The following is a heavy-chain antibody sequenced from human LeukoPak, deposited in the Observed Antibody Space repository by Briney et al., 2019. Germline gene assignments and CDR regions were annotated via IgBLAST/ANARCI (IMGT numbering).Heavy chain of an antibody. CDR2: INTNTGNP. D-gene: IGHD3-9*01. J-gene: IGHJ6*02. V-gene: IGHV7-4-1*02. Sequence: ASVKVSCKASGYTFTSYAMNWVRQAPGQGLEWMGWINTNTGNPTYAQGFTGRFVFSLDTSVSTAYLQISSLKAEDTAVYYCARGELRYFDWFSQEGYGMDVWAKGPRSPSP. CDR1: GYTFTSYA. CDR3: ARGELRYFDWFSQEGYGMDV.